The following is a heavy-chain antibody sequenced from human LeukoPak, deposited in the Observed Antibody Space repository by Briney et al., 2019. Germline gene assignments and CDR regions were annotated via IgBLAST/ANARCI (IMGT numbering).Heavy chain of an antibody. CDR2: INHSGST. CDR3: ARDQRPTGYLWFGEWYFDY. Sequence: PSETLSLTCAVYGGSFSGYYWIWIRQPPGKGLEWIGEINHSGSTNYNPSLKSRVTISVDTSKNQFSLKLSSVTAEDTAVYYCARDQRPTGYLWFGEWYFDYWGQGTLVTVSS. J-gene: IGHJ4*02. D-gene: IGHD3-10*01. CDR1: GGSFSGYY. V-gene: IGHV4-34*01.